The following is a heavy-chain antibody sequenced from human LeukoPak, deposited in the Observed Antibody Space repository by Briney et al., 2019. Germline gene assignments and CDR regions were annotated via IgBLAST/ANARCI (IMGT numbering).Heavy chain of an antibody. CDR2: INPNSGGT. CDR3: ARGYGDYALMES. V-gene: IGHV1-2*02. Sequence: ASVKVSCKTSGYTFTGYYIHWVRQAPGQGLEWMGCINPNSGGTNYAQKFQGRVTMTRDTSISTAYMEVTRLTSDDTAVYYCARGYGDYALMESWGQGTLVTVSS. J-gene: IGHJ5*02. CDR1: GYTFTGYY. D-gene: IGHD4-17*01.